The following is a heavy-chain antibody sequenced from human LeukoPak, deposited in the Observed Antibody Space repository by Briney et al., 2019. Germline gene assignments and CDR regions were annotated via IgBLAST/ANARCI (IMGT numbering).Heavy chain of an antibody. Sequence: ASVKVSCKASGYTFTGYYMHWVRQAPGQGLEWMGWINPDSGYTNYAQKFQGRVTMTRDTSINTAYMELSRLTSDDTAVYYCATDPRTTVFGTFRYYYMDVWGEGTTVAVSS. CDR1: GYTFTGYY. J-gene: IGHJ6*03. CDR3: ATDPRTTVFGTFRYYYMDV. V-gene: IGHV1-2*02. D-gene: IGHD3-3*01. CDR2: INPDSGYT.